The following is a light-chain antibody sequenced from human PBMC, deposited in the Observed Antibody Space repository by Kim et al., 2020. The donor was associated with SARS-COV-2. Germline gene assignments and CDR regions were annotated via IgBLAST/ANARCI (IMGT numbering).Light chain of an antibody. V-gene: IGLV1-44*01. Sequence: ELTQPPSASGTPGQRVTISCSGSSSNIGSNTVNWYQQLPGTAPKLLIYSNNQRPSGVPDRFSGSKPGTSASLAISGLQSEDEADYYCAAWDDSLNGPVFGGGTQLTVL. CDR1: SSNIGSNT. CDR2: SNN. J-gene: IGLJ2*01. CDR3: AAWDDSLNGPV.